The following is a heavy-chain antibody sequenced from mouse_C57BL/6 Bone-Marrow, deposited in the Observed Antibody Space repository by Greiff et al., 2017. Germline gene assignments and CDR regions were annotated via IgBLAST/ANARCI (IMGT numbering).Heavy chain of an antibody. Sequence: VKLQQPGPELVKPGASVKMSCKASGYTFTDYNMPWVKQSHGKSLGWIGYFNPNNGGTSYNQKFKGKATLTVNKSSSTAYMELRSLTSEDSAVYYCARWYGNCDYWGQGTTLTVSS. D-gene: IGHD2-10*02. J-gene: IGHJ2*01. V-gene: IGHV1-22*01. CDR1: GYTFTDYN. CDR3: ARWYGNCDY. CDR2: FNPNNGGT.